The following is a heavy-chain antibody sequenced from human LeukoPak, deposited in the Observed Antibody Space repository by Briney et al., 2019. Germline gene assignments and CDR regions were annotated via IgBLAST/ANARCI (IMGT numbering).Heavy chain of an antibody. V-gene: IGHV4-34*01. CDR3: ARGRVVPAAIRKVRRGAAKGGFDY. D-gene: IGHD2-2*02. CDR2: INHSGST. Sequence: MPSETLSLTCAVYGGSFSGYNWSWIRQPPGKGLEWIGEINHSGSTNYNPSLKSRVTISVDTSKNQFSLKLSSVTAADTAVYYCARGRVVPAAIRKVRRGAAKGGFDYWGQGTLVTVSS. CDR1: GGSFSGYN. J-gene: IGHJ4*02.